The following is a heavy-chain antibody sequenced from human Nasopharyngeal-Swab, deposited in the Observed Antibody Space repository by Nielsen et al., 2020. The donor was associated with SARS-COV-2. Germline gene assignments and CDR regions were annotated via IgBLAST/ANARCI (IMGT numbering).Heavy chain of an antibody. V-gene: IGHV4-39*07. Sequence: GSLRLSCTVSGGSISSSSYYWGWIRQPPGKGLEWIGSIYYSGSTYYNPSLKSRVTISVDTSKNQFSLKLSSVTAADTAVYYCARGALDYDFWSGPSFYYYYMDVWGKGTTVTVSS. CDR3: ARGALDYDFWSGPSFYYYYMDV. CDR1: GGSISSSSYY. D-gene: IGHD3-3*01. CDR2: IYYSGST. J-gene: IGHJ6*03.